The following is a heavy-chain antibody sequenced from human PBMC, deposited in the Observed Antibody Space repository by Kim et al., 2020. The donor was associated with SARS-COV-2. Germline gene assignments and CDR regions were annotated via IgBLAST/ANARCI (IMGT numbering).Heavy chain of an antibody. CDR1: GGTFSSYA. V-gene: IGHV1-69*13. J-gene: IGHJ6*02. Sequence: SVKVSCKASGGTFSSYAISWVRQAPGQGLEWMGGIIPIFGTANYAQKFQGRVTITADESTSTAYMELSSLRSEDTAVYYCARGFSEYSSSWYHYYYYYYGMDVWGQGTTVTVSS. CDR3: ARGFSEYSSSWYHYYYYYYGMDV. CDR2: IIPIFGTA. D-gene: IGHD6-13*01.